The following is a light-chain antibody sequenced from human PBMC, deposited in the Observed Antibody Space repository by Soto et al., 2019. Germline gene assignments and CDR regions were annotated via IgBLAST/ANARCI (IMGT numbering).Light chain of an antibody. CDR1: SGHSNYA. J-gene: IGLJ2*01. Sequence: QLVLTQSPSASASRGASVKLTCPLSSGHSNYAIAWHQQQSEKGPRYLMKLNSDGSHSKGDGIPDRFSGSSSGAERYLTISSLQSEDEADYYWQTWGSGIVVFGGGTKLTVL. CDR3: QTWGSGIVV. CDR2: LNSDGSH. V-gene: IGLV4-69*01.